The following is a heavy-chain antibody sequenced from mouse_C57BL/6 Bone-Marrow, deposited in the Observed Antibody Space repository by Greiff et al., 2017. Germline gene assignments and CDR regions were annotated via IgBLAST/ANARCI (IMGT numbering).Heavy chain of an antibody. CDR3: ARSMNTGWYFEV. CDR2: IDPSDSYP. D-gene: IGHD2-4*01. J-gene: IGHJ1*03. V-gene: IGHV1-50*01. Sequence: QVQLQQPGAELVKPGASVKLSCKASGYTFTSYWMQWVKQRPGQGLEWIGEIDPSDSYPNYNQKFKGKATLTVDTSSSTAYMQLSSLTSEDSAVYYCARSMNTGWYFEVWGTGATVTVSS. CDR1: GYTFTSYW.